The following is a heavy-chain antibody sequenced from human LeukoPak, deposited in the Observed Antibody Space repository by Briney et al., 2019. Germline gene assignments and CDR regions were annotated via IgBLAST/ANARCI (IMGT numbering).Heavy chain of an antibody. CDR2: IKPDGRGT. Sequence: GGSLRLSCATSGFSLTTYWMSWVRQAPGKGLEWVANIKPDGRGTFYVDSVKGRFTISRDNAMNSVYLQMNSLGEEDTAVYYCTAVDGPWGQGTPVTVSS. J-gene: IGHJ5*02. D-gene: IGHD6-19*01. CDR1: GFSLTTYW. CDR3: TAVDGP. V-gene: IGHV3-7*01.